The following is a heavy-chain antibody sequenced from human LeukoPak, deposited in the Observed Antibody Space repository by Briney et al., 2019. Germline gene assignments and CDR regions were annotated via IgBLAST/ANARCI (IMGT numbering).Heavy chain of an antibody. J-gene: IGHJ4*02. CDR1: GYTFTSYG. CDR2: ISAYNGNT. V-gene: IGHV1-18*01. D-gene: IGHD3-22*01. Sequence: ASVKVSCTASGYTFTSYGISWVRQAPGQGLEWMGWISAYNGNTNYAQKLQGRVTVTTDTSTSTAYMELRSLRSDDTAVYYCARDYYYDSSGYSQLFDYWGQGTLVTVSS. CDR3: ARDYYYDSSGYSQLFDY.